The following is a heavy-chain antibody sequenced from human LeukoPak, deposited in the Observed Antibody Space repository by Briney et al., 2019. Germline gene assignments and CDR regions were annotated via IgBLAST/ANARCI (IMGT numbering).Heavy chain of an antibody. CDR1: GYNFTSYD. J-gene: IGHJ5*02. CDR2: MNPSSGNT. CDR3: VRAAQEGRDSLTGVQTGNWFDP. D-gene: IGHD3-9*01. Sequence: ASVKVSCKTSGYNFTSYDINWVRQATGQGPEWMGCMNPSSGNTGYAQNFQGRLDLTRNIALTTAYMELSSLTSEDTATYYCVRAAQEGRDSLTGVQTGNWFDPWGQGTLVTVSS. V-gene: IGHV1-8*01.